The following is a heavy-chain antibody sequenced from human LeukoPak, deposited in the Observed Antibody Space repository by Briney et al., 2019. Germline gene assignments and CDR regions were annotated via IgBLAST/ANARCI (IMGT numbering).Heavy chain of an antibody. J-gene: IGHJ6*03. CDR2: ISSSGST. CDR3: ARVKMATISAFNYYYYMDV. V-gene: IGHV4-39*01. Sequence: SETLSLTCTVSGDSISGRPYDWGWIRQPPGKGLEYIGSISSSGSTYYNASLQSRVTISVDASNNQFSLKLGSVTAADTAVYYCARVKMATISAFNYYYYMDVWGKGTTVTVSS. D-gene: IGHD5-24*01. CDR1: GDSISGRPYD.